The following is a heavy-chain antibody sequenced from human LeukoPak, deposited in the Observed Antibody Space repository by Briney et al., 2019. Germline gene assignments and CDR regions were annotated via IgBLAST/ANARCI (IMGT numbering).Heavy chain of an antibody. D-gene: IGHD3-10*01. V-gene: IGHV4-34*01. J-gene: IGHJ5*02. Sequence: SETLSFTCAVYGGSFSGYYWSWIRQPPGKGLEWIGEINHSGSTNYNPSLKSRVTISVDTSKNQFSLKLSSVTAADTAVYYCARVGKRITMVRGPYNWFDPWGQGTLVTVPS. CDR3: ARVGKRITMVRGPYNWFDP. CDR1: GGSFSGYY. CDR2: INHSGST.